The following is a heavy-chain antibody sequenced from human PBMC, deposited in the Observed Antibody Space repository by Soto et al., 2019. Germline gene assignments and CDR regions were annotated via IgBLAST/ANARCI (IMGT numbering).Heavy chain of an antibody. CDR2: IYYSGST. CDR3: ARLPYYYDSSGYCDY. CDR1: VGSISSSSYY. J-gene: IGHJ4*02. V-gene: IGHV4-39*01. D-gene: IGHD3-22*01. Sequence: SETLSLTCTVSVGSISSSSYYWGWIRQPPGKGLEWIGSIYYSGSTYYNPSLKSRVTISVDTSKNQFSLKLSSVTAADTAVYYCARLPYYYDSSGYCDYWGQGTLVTVSS.